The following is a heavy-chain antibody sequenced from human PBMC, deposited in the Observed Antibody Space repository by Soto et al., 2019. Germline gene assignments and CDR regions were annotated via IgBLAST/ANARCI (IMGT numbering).Heavy chain of an antibody. V-gene: IGHV3-7*01. Sequence: EVQLVESGGGLVQLGGSLRVSCAASGFSFTSYWMSWVRQAPGKGLEWVANIKEDGSAKYYLDSVKGRFTISRDNAKNSLYLQMSSLRAEDTAVYYCAREDFYRFDYWGKGNLVTVSS. CDR1: GFSFTSYW. J-gene: IGHJ4*02. CDR2: IKEDGSAK. CDR3: AREDFYRFDY.